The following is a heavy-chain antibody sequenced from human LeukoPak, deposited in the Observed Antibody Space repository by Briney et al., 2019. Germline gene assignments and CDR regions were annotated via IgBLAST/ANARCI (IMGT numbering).Heavy chain of an antibody. J-gene: IGHJ4*02. CDR2: INHSGST. CDR1: GGSFSGYY. V-gene: IGHV4-34*01. D-gene: IGHD2-2*01. CDR3: ARGIVVVPAASKKIDY. Sequence: SETLSLTCAVYGGSFSGYYWSWIRQPPGKGLEWIGEINHSGSTNYNPSLKSRVTISVDTSKNQFSLKLSSVTAADTAVYYCARGIVVVPAASKKIDYWGQGTLATVSS.